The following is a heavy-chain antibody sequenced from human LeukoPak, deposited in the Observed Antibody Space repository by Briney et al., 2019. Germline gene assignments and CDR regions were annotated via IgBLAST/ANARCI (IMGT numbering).Heavy chain of an antibody. CDR3: ARGTTSVAVTTPPPY. V-gene: IGHV3-21*01. CDR1: GFTFGSYS. Sequence: GGSLRLSCAASGFTFGSYSMNWVRQAPGKGLEWVSSISSSSSYIYYADSVKGRFTISRDNAKNSLYLQMNSLRAEDTAVYYCARGTTSVAVTTPPPYWGQGTLVTVSS. D-gene: IGHD2-21*02. J-gene: IGHJ4*02. CDR2: ISSSSSYI.